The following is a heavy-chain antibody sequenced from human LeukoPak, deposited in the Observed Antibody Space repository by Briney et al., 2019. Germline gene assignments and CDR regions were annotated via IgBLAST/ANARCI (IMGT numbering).Heavy chain of an antibody. D-gene: IGHD5-24*01. V-gene: IGHV3-7*04. CDR2: IKQDGSKK. Sequence: GGSLRLSCAASGFTLSNHWMTWVRQAPGKGLEWVANIKQDGSKKSYVDSVKGRFTISRDNAKNSLYLQMNSLRAEDTAIYYCTRVGYIDEGIDYWGQGTLVTVSS. J-gene: IGHJ4*02. CDR1: GFTLSNHW. CDR3: TRVGYIDEGIDY.